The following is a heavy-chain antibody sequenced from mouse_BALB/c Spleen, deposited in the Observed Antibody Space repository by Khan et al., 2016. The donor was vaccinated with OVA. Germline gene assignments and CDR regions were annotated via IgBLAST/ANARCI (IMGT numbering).Heavy chain of an antibody. D-gene: IGHD2-4*01. CDR3: SIFDYDGIDH. CDR2: MHFSGRT. Sequence: VQLKQSGPDLVEPSQSLSLTCTVTGFSITSDYSWHWIRQFPGNKLEWLGYMHFSGRTNYHPSLKSRISITRDSSRNQFFLQLNSVTTEDSATYYCSIFDYDGIDHWGQGTTLTVSS. V-gene: IGHV3-1*02. J-gene: IGHJ2*01. CDR1: GFSITSDYS.